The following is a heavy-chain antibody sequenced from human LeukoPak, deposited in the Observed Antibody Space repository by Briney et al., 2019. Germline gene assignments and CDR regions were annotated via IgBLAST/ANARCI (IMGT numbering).Heavy chain of an antibody. CDR1: GFTLSSYA. CDR3: ARAPYDSSGPDAFDI. Sequence: GGSLRLSCAASGFTLSSYAMSWVRQAPGKGLEWVANIKQDGSEKYYVDSVKGRFTISRDNAKNSLYLQMNSLRADDTAVYYCARAPYDSSGPDAFDIWGQGTMVTVSS. V-gene: IGHV3-7*01. D-gene: IGHD3-22*01. J-gene: IGHJ3*02. CDR2: IKQDGSEK.